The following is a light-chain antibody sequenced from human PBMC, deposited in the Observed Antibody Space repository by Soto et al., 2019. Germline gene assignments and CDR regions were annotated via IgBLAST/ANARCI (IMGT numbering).Light chain of an antibody. J-gene: IGLJ1*01. Sequence: QSVLTQPASVSGSPGQSITISCTGTSSDVGGYNYVSWYQQHPGKAPKLMIYEVSNRPSGVSNRFSGSKSGNTASLTISGLRAEDEADYYCSSYTTSRLYVFGTGTKLTVL. CDR3: SSYTTSRLYV. V-gene: IGLV2-14*01. CDR1: SSDVGGYNY. CDR2: EVS.